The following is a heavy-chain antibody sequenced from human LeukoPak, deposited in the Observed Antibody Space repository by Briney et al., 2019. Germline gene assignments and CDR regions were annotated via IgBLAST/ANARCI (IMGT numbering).Heavy chain of an antibody. Sequence: ASVKVSCKASGFPFTDYYIHWVRQAPGQGLEWMGWINPNSGGAIFAHKFQGRVTLTTDTSISTANMELTRLRSDDTAVYYCARSDCSNSGCYRFDSWGQGTLVTVSS. CDR2: INPNSGGA. V-gene: IGHV1-2*02. D-gene: IGHD2-2*01. CDR3: ARSDCSNSGCYRFDS. J-gene: IGHJ4*02. CDR1: GFPFTDYY.